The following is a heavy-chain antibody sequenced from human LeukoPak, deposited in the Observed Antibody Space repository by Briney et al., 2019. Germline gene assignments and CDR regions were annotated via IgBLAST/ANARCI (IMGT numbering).Heavy chain of an antibody. Sequence: PGESLRLSCVASGISFKNTWMSWVRQAPGRGLEWVGLIRSQVDGGTADYAAAVKGRFSISRDDSKNTLHLQRRSLKTEDTAVYYCATVYWYFDLWGLGTLVSVSA. CDR1: GISFKNTW. V-gene: IGHV3-15*01. J-gene: IGHJ2*01. CDR2: IRSQVDGGTA. CDR3: ATVYWYFDL.